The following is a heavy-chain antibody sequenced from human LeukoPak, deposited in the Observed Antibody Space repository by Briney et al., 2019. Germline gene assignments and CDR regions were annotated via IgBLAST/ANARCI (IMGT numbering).Heavy chain of an antibody. CDR1: GFTFDDYA. Sequence: GGSLRLSCAASGFTFDDYAMHWVRQAPGKGLEWVSGISWNSGSIGYADSVEGRFTISRDNAKNSLYLQMNSLRAEDTALYYCAKSRSGYSSPFDYWGQGTLVTVSS. J-gene: IGHJ4*02. D-gene: IGHD5-18*01. V-gene: IGHV3-9*01. CDR2: ISWNSGSI. CDR3: AKSRSGYSSPFDY.